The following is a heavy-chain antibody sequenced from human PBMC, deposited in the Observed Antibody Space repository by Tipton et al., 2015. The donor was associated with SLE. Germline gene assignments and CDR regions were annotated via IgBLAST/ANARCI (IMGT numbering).Heavy chain of an antibody. D-gene: IGHD2-2*01. CDR3: VVCSPSSCAYFDY. Sequence: TLSLTCTVSGGSFSGYSLAWIRQFPGKRLESIGYIYYNENTNYNPALEGRVTISEDKSKNLLSLRLTSVTAADTAVYYCVVCSPSSCAYFDYWGQGRLVTVSS. V-gene: IGHV4-59*03. CDR1: GGSFSGYS. J-gene: IGHJ4*02. CDR2: IYYNENT.